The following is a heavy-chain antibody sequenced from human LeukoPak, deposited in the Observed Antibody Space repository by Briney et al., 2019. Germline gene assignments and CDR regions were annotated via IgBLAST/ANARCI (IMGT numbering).Heavy chain of an antibody. V-gene: IGHV3-33*01. D-gene: IGHD4-17*01. CDR3: ARDDDYDDHNTFVM. CDR1: GFVFSTCG. J-gene: IGHJ3*02. Sequence: PGGSLRLSCAASGFVFSTCGMHWVRQAPGKGLEWVAVIWSHGNTKKYADSVTGRFTISRDNSKNTLYLEMNTLRAEDTAVYYCARDDDYDDHNTFVMWGHGTMVTVSS. CDR2: IWSHGNTK.